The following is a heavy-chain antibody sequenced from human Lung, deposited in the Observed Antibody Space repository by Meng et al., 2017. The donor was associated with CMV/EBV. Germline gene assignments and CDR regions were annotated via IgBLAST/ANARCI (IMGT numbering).Heavy chain of an antibody. CDR2: IYYSGST. V-gene: IGHV4-59*01. Sequence: VRLQESGPGLVKPSETRSLTCTVSGGSISIYYWSWIRQPPGKGLEWIGYIYYSGSTNYNPSLKSRVTISVDTSKNQFSLKLSSVTAADTAVYYCAREEGIGGFDPWGQGTLVTVSS. J-gene: IGHJ5*02. CDR3: AREEGIGGFDP. D-gene: IGHD3-10*01. CDR1: GGSISIYY.